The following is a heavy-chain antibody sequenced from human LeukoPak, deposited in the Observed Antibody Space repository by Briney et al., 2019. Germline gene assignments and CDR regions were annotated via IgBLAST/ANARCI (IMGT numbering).Heavy chain of an antibody. V-gene: IGHV4-39*02. J-gene: IGHJ4*02. Sequence: SETLSLTCTVSGGSISSSSYYWGWIRQPPGKGLEWIGSIYYSGSTYYNPSLKSRVTISVDTSKNQFSLRLSSVTAADTAVYYCAREGVLRFLEWSIDYWGQGTLVTVSS. CDR3: AREGVLRFLEWSIDY. CDR2: IYYSGST. D-gene: IGHD3-3*01. CDR1: GGSISSSSYY.